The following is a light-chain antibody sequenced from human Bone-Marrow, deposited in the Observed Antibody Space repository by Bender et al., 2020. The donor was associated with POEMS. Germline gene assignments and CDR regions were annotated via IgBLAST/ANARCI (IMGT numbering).Light chain of an antibody. J-gene: IGLJ3*02. V-gene: IGLV2-14*01. CDR3: TSYTSSNTWV. CDR1: SSDVGGYNY. Sequence: QSALTQPASESGSPGQSISISCAGTSSDVGGYNYVSWFQQHPGKAPKLMIYDVSSRPSGVSNRFSASKSGNTASLTISGLLAEDEADYYCTSYTSSNTWVFGGGTKLTVL. CDR2: DVS.